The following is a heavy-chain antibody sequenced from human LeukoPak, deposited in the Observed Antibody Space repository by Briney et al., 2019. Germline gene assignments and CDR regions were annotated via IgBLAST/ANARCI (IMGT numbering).Heavy chain of an antibody. J-gene: IGHJ4*02. D-gene: IGHD5-24*01. V-gene: IGHV4-59*01. CDR2: IYYSGTT. Sequence: SETLSLTCTVSGGSISSYYWSWIRQPPGKGLEWIGYIYYSGTTNYNPSLQSRVIISVDTSKNQLSLKLSSVTTADTAMYYCARGNGYNSGGVGDYWGQGILVTVSS. CDR1: GGSISSYY. CDR3: ARGNGYNSGGVGDY.